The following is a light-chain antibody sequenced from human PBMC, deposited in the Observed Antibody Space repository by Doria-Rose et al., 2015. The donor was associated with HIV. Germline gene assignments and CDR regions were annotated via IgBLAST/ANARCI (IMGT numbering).Light chain of an antibody. J-gene: IGKJ1*01. CDR1: QSFSSTY. V-gene: IGKV3-20*01. CDR3: NQYGTSWT. Sequence: TQSPGTLSLSPGERATLSCRASQSFSSTYLAWYQQKPGQAPSLLIYDGSTRATGIPDRFSASGSGTDFTPTSNRLEPEDFALYYCNQYGTSWTFGQGTKVGI. CDR2: DGS.